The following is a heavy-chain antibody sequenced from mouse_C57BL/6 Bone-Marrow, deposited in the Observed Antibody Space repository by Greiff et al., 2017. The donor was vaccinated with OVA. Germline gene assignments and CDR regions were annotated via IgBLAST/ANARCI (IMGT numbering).Heavy chain of an antibody. CDR2: IDPEDGET. V-gene: IGHV14-2*01. CDR1: GFNIKDYY. D-gene: IGHD1-1*01. Sequence: EVMLVESGAELVKPGASVKLSCTASGFNIKDYYMHWVKQRTEQGLEWIGRIDPEDGETKYAPKFQGKATITADTSSNTAYLQLSSLTSEDTAVYYCARRTITTVVETGYFDVWGTGTTVTVSS. CDR3: ARRTITTVVETGYFDV. J-gene: IGHJ1*03.